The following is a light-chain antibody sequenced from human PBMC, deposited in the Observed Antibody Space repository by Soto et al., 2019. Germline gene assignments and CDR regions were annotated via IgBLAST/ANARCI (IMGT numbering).Light chain of an antibody. J-gene: IGKJ1*01. CDR1: QIVSGDY. CDR3: QQRSNWPPT. CDR2: GAS. Sequence: VLTQSPGTLSLYVGQRATLSCRASQIVSGDYLAWYQQKSGQAPRLLIYGASSRATDIPDRFSGSGSGIDFALTITRLEPEDFAVYYCQQRSNWPPTFGQGTKVDIK. V-gene: IGKV3D-20*02.